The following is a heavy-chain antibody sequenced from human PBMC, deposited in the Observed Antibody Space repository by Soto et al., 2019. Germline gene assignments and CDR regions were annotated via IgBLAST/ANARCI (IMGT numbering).Heavy chain of an antibody. CDR1: GGTFSSYA. D-gene: IGHD3-22*01. Sequence: QVQLVQSGAEVKKPGSSVKVSCKASGGTFSSYAISWVRQAPGQGLEWMGGIIPIFGTADYEQKFQGRVTITADESTSTGNMELSRLRSEDTAVYYCASHYDSSGYYYRGLDYWGQGTLVTVSS. J-gene: IGHJ4*02. CDR2: IIPIFGTA. V-gene: IGHV1-69*12. CDR3: ASHYDSSGYYYRGLDY.